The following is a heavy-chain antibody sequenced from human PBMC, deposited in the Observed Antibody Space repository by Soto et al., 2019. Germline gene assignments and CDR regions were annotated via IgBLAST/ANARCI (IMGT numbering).Heavy chain of an antibody. D-gene: IGHD6-19*01. J-gene: IGHJ3*02. V-gene: IGHV3-23*01. Sequence: EVQLLESGGGLVQPGGSLGLSCAASGFTFSSYSMSWVRQAPGKGLEWVSAISGSGGTTYYADSVKGRFTFSRDNSTNTLYLQMNSLRAEDTAVYYCATAANGWFSAFDIWGQGTMVTVSS. CDR1: GFTFSSYS. CDR2: ISGSGGTT. CDR3: ATAANGWFSAFDI.